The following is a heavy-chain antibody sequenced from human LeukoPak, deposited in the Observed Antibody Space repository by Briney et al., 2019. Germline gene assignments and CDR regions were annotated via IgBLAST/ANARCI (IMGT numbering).Heavy chain of an antibody. CDR3: AKSNGYGLVDI. D-gene: IGHD3-10*01. V-gene: IGHV4-59*12. CDR1: GGSISSYY. CDR2: IFYSGST. Sequence: SETLSLTCTVSGGSISSYYWGWIRQPPGKGLEWIGNIFYSGSTYYSPSLKRRVTISLDTSRNQFSLKLNSVTAADTAVYYCAKSNGYGLVDIWGQGTVVTVSS. J-gene: IGHJ3*02.